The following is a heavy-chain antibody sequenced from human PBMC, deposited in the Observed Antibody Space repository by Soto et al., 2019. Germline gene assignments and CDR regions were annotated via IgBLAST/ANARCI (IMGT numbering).Heavy chain of an antibody. CDR1: GDILSSNRVT. CDR2: TYYASKWKN. J-gene: IGHJ3*02. Sequence: PSQTLSLTCAISGDILSSNRVTLNWISPSPSRGLESLGKTYYASKWKNVYAGSVKSRIAINPDTSKNQVSLQLKSVTPEDTAVYYCERQRSSSGWIGYDIWGQGTMVTVSS. D-gene: IGHD6-19*01. CDR3: ERQRSSSGWIGYDI. V-gene: IGHV6-1*01.